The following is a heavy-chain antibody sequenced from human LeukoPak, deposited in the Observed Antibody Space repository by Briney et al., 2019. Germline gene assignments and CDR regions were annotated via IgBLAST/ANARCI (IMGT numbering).Heavy chain of an antibody. Sequence: SGTLSLTCAVSGGSISSSNWWSWVRQPPGKGLEWIGEIYHSGSTNYNPSLKSRVTISVDTSKNQFSLKLSSVTAADTAVYYCARGYSSSWTDAFDIWGQGTMVTVSS. CDR1: GGSISSSNW. J-gene: IGHJ3*02. D-gene: IGHD6-13*01. V-gene: IGHV4-4*02. CDR3: ARGYSSSWTDAFDI. CDR2: IYHSGST.